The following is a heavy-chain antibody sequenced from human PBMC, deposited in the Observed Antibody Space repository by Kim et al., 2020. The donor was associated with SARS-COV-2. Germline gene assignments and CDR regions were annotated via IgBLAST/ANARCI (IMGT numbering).Heavy chain of an antibody. CDR2: IHHSGST. Sequence: SETLSLTCTVSGYSIRSVYYWGWIRQTPGKGLEWIGNIHHSGSTDYSPSLKSRVTLSIDTSKNQFSLKLTSVTAADTAVYFCARDGAAGDRNYYYSGMDVWGQGTTVTVSS. J-gene: IGHJ6*02. CDR3: ARDGAAGDRNYYYSGMDV. V-gene: IGHV4-38-2*02. D-gene: IGHD6-13*01. CDR1: GYSIRSVYY.